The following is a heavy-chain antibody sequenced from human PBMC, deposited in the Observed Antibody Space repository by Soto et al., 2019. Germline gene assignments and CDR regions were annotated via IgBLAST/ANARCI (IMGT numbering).Heavy chain of an antibody. CDR1: GFSLSTSGVG. Sequence: QITLKESGPTLVKPTQTLTLTCTFSGFSLSTSGVGVGWIRQPPGKALEWLALIYWDDDKRYSPSLKSRLTITQDTSKNQVVLTMTNMDPVDTAPYYCAHFYCIRTSCPFEYRGQGTLVTVSS. V-gene: IGHV2-5*02. D-gene: IGHD2-2*01. CDR2: IYWDDDK. CDR3: AHFYCIRTSCPFEY. J-gene: IGHJ4*02.